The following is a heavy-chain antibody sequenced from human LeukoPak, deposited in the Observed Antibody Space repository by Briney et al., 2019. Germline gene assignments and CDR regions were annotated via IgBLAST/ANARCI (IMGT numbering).Heavy chain of an antibody. D-gene: IGHD3-10*01. J-gene: IGHJ4*02. CDR3: ARHEKLGQFDY. V-gene: IGHV4-59*08. CDR1: SGSISSYY. Sequence: SETLSLTCTVSSGSISSYYWSWIRQPPGKGVEWIGYVYYSGSANYNPSLKSRVTISVDTSNNQFSLKLSSVTAADTAVYYCARHEKLGQFDYWGQGTLVTVSS. CDR2: VYYSGSA.